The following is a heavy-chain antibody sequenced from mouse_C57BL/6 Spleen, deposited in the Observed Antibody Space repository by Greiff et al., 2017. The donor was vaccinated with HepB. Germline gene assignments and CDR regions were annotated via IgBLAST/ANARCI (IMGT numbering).Heavy chain of an antibody. D-gene: IGHD1-1*01. CDR1: GYTFTSYW. J-gene: IGHJ3*01. CDR2: IDPSDSET. V-gene: IGHV1-52*01. CDR3: ALITTGVARDWFAY. Sequence: QVQLQQPGAELVRPGSSVKLSCKASGYTFTSYWMHWVKQRPIQGLEWIGNIDPSDSETHYNQKFKDKATLTVDKSSSTAYMQLSSLTSEDSAVYYCALITTGVARDWFAYWGQGTLVTVSA.